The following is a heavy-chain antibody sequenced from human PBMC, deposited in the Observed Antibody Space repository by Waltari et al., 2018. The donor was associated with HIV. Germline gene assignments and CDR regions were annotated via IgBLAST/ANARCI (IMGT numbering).Heavy chain of an antibody. J-gene: IGHJ4*02. D-gene: IGHD3-22*01. CDR2: VPSTGNA. Sequence: QVQLQESGPGLVKPSETLSLTCSVSGGSISDSFWSWIRRPPGKGLEWVGNVPSTGNAKSHPSLRIRVAISVDPAKIQFSLSLPSVPAADTAVYFCSRVKAYYYDNIGFYFFDYWGQGTLVTVSS. CDR1: GGSISDSF. CDR3: SRVKAYYYDNIGFYFFDY. V-gene: IGHV4-59*01.